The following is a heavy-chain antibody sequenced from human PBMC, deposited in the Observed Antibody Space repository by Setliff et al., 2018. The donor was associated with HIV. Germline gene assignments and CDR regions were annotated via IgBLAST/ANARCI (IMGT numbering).Heavy chain of an antibody. CDR1: GFAFDRFW. CDR3: ARDDDNSIGTRFDP. CDR2: VNTDGSSK. J-gene: IGHJ5*02. Sequence: GGSLRLSCAASGFAFDRFWMHWVRQAPGKGLVWVSRVNTDGSSKTYADSVKDRFTISRDNAKNSLYLQMSSLRDEDTAVYYCARDDDNSIGTRFDPWGQGSLVTVSS. D-gene: IGHD6-13*01. V-gene: IGHV3-74*01.